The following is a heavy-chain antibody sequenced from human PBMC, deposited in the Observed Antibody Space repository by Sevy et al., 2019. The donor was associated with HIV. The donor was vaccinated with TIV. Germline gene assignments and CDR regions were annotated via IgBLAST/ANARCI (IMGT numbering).Heavy chain of an antibody. CDR2: ISGSGGST. D-gene: IGHD6-13*01. CDR3: ATPGLEAAGSYDAFDI. Sequence: GGSLRLSCAASGFTFSSYAMSWVRQAPGKGLEWVSAISGSGGSTYYADSVKGRFTISRDNSKNTLYLQMNSLRAEDTAVYYCATPGLEAAGSYDAFDIWGQGTMVTVSS. V-gene: IGHV3-23*01. J-gene: IGHJ3*02. CDR1: GFTFSSYA.